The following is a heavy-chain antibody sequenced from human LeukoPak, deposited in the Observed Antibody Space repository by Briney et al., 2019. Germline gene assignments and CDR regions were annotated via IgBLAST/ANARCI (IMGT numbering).Heavy chain of an antibody. CDR2: IYPGDSDT. D-gene: IGHD3-9*01. Sequence: GESLKISCKGSGYRFTSYWIGWVRQMPGKGLEWMGIIYPGDSDTRYSPSFHGQVTMSVDKSINTAYLQWSSLKASDTAVYHCARPLLRYFDTHAFDIWGQGTMVTVSS. V-gene: IGHV5-51*01. J-gene: IGHJ3*02. CDR3: ARPLLRYFDTHAFDI. CDR1: GYRFTSYW.